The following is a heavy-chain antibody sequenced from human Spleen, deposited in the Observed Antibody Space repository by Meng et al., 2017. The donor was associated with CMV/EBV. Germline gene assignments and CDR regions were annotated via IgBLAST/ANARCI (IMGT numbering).Heavy chain of an antibody. CDR1: GFSFSDYW. D-gene: IGHD3-3*01. Sequence: GFSFSDYWMSWVRQAPGKGLDWVAVTSYDGSKNYYADSVKGRFTISRDNSRNTLYVQMNSLRPEDTAIYYCARGEGRTVIFGEAPIAWGQGTLVTVSS. CDR3: ARGEGRTVIFGEAPIA. CDR2: TSYDGSKN. V-gene: IGHV3-30*19. J-gene: IGHJ5*02.